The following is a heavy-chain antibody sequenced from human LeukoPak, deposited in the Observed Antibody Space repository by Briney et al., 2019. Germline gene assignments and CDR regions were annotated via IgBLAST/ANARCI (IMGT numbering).Heavy chain of an antibody. V-gene: IGHV3-23*01. D-gene: IGHD6-19*01. Sequence: PGGSLGLSCAASGFTFSSYAMSWVRQAPGKGLEWVSAISGYGGSTYYADSVKGRFTISRDNSKNTLYLQMNSLRAEDTAVYYCAKVGSGWYYFDYWGQGTLVTVSS. J-gene: IGHJ4*02. CDR1: GFTFSSYA. CDR2: ISGYGGST. CDR3: AKVGSGWYYFDY.